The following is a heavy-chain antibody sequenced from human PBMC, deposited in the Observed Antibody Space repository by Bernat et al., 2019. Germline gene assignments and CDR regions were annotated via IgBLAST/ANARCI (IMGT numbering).Heavy chain of an antibody. CDR2: ISYDGKKQ. CDR1: GFTFNNYG. J-gene: IGHJ4*02. D-gene: IGHD6-19*01. Sequence: QVQLVESGGGVVQPGRSLRLSCAASGFTFNNYGMHWVRQAPGKGLEWVAVISYDGKKQYYADSVKGRFTSSRDKSKDTLYLQMNSLRVEDTAVYYCAKVSGSSGWLVLEYWGQGTLVTVSS. V-gene: IGHV3-30*18. CDR3: AKVSGSSGWLVLEY.